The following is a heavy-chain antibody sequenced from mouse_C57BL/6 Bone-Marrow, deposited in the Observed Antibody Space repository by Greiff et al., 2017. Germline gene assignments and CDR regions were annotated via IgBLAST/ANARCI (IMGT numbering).Heavy chain of an antibody. V-gene: IGHV5-12*01. J-gene: IGHJ4*01. CDR2: ISNGGGST. Sequence: DVQLVESGGGLVQPGGSLKLSCAASGFTFSDYYMYWVRQTPEKRLEWVAYISNGGGSTYYPDTVKGRFTISRDNAKNTLYLQMSRLKSEDTAMYYCARHYEGAMDYWGQGTSVTVSS. D-gene: IGHD2-3*01. CDR1: GFTFSDYY. CDR3: ARHYEGAMDY.